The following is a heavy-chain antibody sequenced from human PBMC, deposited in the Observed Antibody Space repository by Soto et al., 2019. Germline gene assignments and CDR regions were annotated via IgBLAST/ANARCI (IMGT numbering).Heavy chain of an antibody. CDR3: AKEVGARWYGDYEDFTS. D-gene: IGHD4-17*01. CDR1: GFTFSSYG. V-gene: IGHV3-30*18. Sequence: QVQLVESGGGVVQPGRSLRLSCAASGFTFSSYGMHWVRQAPGKGLEWVAVISYDGSNKYYADSVKGRFTISRDNSKNTLYRQMNSLRAEDTAVYYCAKEVGARWYGDYEDFTSWGQGTLVTVSS. CDR2: ISYDGSNK. J-gene: IGHJ4*02.